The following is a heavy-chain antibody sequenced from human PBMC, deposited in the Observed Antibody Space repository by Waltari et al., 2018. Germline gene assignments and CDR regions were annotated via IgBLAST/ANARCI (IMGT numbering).Heavy chain of an antibody. D-gene: IGHD1-7*01. CDR2: ISNDGTDK. V-gene: IGHV3-30*18. Sequence: QVQLVESGGGVVQPGGSLRLSCAASGFTFNTFGMHWVRQAPGKGLDWVARISNDGTDKYYGDSVKGRFTISRDNSKNTLHLQMNTLRAEDTAVYYCAKGLWELPPYYYYVMDVWGQGTTVTVSS. CDR1: GFTFNTFG. CDR3: AKGLWELPPYYYYVMDV. J-gene: IGHJ6*02.